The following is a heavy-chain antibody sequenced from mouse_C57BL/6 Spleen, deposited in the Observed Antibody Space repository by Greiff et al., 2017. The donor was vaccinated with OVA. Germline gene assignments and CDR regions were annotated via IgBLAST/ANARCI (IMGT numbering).Heavy chain of an antibody. V-gene: IGHV1-39*01. J-gene: IGHJ2*01. D-gene: IGHD2-4*01. CDR1: GYSFTDYN. CDR3: AREHEYDGGDY. Sequence: VQLQQSGPELVKPGASVKISCKASGYSFTDYNMNWVKQSTGKSLEWIGVINPNYGTTSYNQKFKGQATLTVDQSSSPAYLQLNSLTSVDSAVYYGAREHEYDGGDYWGQGTTLTVSS. CDR2: INPNYGTT.